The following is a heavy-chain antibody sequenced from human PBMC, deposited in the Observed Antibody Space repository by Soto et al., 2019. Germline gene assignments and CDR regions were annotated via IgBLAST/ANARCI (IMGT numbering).Heavy chain of an antibody. CDR1: GLAFSSYA. J-gene: IGHJ4*02. CDR3: ARDLSGSGD. D-gene: IGHD3-10*01. V-gene: IGHV3-30-3*01. CDR2: ISYDGSNK. Sequence: QVQLVESGGGVVQPGGSLRLSFAASGLAFSSYAMHWVGQAPGKGLEWVAVISYDGSNKYYADSVKGRFTIARDNSKNTPYLQMNSLRAEDTAVYYCARDLSGSGDWGQGTLVTVSS.